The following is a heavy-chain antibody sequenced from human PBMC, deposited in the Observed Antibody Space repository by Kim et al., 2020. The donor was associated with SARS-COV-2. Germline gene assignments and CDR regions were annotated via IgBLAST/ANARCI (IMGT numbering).Heavy chain of an antibody. CDR2: IYYSGST. D-gene: IGHD3-22*01. J-gene: IGHJ4*02. Sequence: SETLSLTCTVSGGSISSSSYYWGWIRQPPGKGLEWIGSIYYSGSTYYNPSLKCRVTISVDTSKNQFSLKLSSVTAADTAVYYCARHPVVVITSPGSLFDYWGQGTLVTVSS. CDR1: GGSISSSSYY. CDR3: ARHPVVVITSPGSLFDY. V-gene: IGHV4-39*01.